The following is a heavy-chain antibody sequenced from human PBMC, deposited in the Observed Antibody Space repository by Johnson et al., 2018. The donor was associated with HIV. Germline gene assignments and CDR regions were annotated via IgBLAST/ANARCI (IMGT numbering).Heavy chain of an antibody. D-gene: IGHD4-23*01. CDR2: ISYDGSNK. V-gene: IGHV3-30*18. Sequence: QLVESGGGVVQPGRSLRLSCAASGFTFSSYGMHWVRQAPGKGLEWVAVISYDGSNKYYADSVKGRFTISRDNSKNTLYLQMNSLRAEDTAVYYCAKDSNYGGNSDAFDIWGQGTMVTVSS. CDR3: AKDSNYGGNSDAFDI. CDR1: GFTFSSYG. J-gene: IGHJ3*02.